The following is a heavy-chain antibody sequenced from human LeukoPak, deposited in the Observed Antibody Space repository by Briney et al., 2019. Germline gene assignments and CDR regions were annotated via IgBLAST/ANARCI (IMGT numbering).Heavy chain of an antibody. CDR3: ARSTNYYDSSGLSY. Sequence: GGSLRLSCAASGFTFSSYSMNWVRQAPGKGLEWVANIKQDGSEKNYVDSVKGRFTLSRDNAKNSLFLQMNSLRAEDTAVYYCARSTNYYDSSGLSYWGQGTLVTVSS. V-gene: IGHV3-7*01. J-gene: IGHJ4*02. CDR1: GFTFSSYS. D-gene: IGHD3-22*01. CDR2: IKQDGSEK.